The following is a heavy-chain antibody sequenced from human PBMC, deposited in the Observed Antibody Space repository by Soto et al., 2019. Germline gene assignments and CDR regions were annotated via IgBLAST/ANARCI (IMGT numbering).Heavy chain of an antibody. CDR2: IKSKTDGGTT. CDR3: TTDVRNVVVTAISRRGVSALNWYFDL. Sequence: PGGSLRLSCAASGFTFSNAWMNWVRQAPGKGLEWVGRIKSKTDGGTTDYAAPVKGRFTISRDDSKNTLYLQMNSLKTEDTAVYYCTTDVRNVVVTAISRRGVSALNWYFDLWGRGTLVTVSS. D-gene: IGHD2-21*02. J-gene: IGHJ2*01. CDR1: GFTFSNAW. V-gene: IGHV3-15*07.